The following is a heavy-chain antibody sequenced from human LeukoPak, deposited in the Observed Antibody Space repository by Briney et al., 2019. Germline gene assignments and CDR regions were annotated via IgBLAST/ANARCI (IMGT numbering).Heavy chain of an antibody. CDR3: ARETSYAALDP. CDR1: GFTFNNYA. CDR2: ISGDDDNT. V-gene: IGHV3-23*01. J-gene: IGHJ5*02. Sequence: GGSLRLSCAASGFTFNNYAMSWVRRAPGKGPEWVSAISGDDDNTYYADSVKGRFTISRDNSKNTLHLQMNSLRAEDTAVYYCARETSYAALDPWGQGTLVTVSS. D-gene: IGHD2-8*01.